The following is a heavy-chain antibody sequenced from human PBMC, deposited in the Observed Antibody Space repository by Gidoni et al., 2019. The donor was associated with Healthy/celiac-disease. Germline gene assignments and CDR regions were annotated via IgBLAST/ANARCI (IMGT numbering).Heavy chain of an antibody. D-gene: IGHD7-27*01. CDR3: AKPPVTRDWEYYFDY. J-gene: IGHJ4*02. CDR1: GFPFTSHA. Sequence: EVQLLGSGGGLVQPGGSLRLSCAAAGFPFTSHAMGRVRQDPGKGLEWVSAISGSGGSTYYADSVKGRFTISRDNSKNTLYLQMNSLRAEDTAVYYCAKPPVTRDWEYYFDYWGQGTLVTVSS. V-gene: IGHV3-23*01. CDR2: ISGSGGST.